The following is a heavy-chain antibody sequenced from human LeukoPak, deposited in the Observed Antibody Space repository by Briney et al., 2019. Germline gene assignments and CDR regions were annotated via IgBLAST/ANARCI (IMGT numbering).Heavy chain of an antibody. CDR3: ARDEGPVTTVGFDY. D-gene: IGHD4-11*01. V-gene: IGHV4-59*01. J-gene: IGHJ4*02. Sequence: SETLSLTCTVSGGSISSYYWSWIRQPPGKGLEWIGYIYYSGSTNYNPSPKSRVTISVDTSKNQFSLKLSSVTAADTAVYYCARDEGPVTTVGFDYWGQGTLVTVSS. CDR2: IYYSGST. CDR1: GGSISSYY.